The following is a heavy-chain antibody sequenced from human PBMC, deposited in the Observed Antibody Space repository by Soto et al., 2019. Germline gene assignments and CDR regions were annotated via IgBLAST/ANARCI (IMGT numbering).Heavy chain of an antibody. CDR1: GNTLNTDT. J-gene: IGHJ5*02. CDR2: IIPVIGVG. Sequence: QVQLVQSGAEVKKPGSSVKVSCKPSGNTLNTDTITWLRQAPGQGLEWMGRIIPVIGVGTSAQKFQDRVTITADKSTTTVYMEVTSLTYDATATHCCALGRTGSNGYYWAWGQGTQVTVS. D-gene: IGHD3-22*01. V-gene: IGHV1-69*02. CDR3: ALGRTGSNGYYWA.